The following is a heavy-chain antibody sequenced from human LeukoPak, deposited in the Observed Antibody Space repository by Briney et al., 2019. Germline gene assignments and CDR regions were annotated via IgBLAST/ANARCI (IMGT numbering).Heavy chain of an antibody. J-gene: IGHJ6*03. CDR1: GYTFTAYT. Sequence: GASVKVSCKASGYTFTAYTIHWVRQAPGQGLEWMGWINAGNGNTKSSQNFQGRLTITRDTSASTAHMELSSLRSEDTAVYYCARVGSYSKRDQKGYYYYYMDVWGKGTTVTVSS. D-gene: IGHD4-11*01. CDR2: INAGNGNT. CDR3: ARVGSYSKRDQKGYYYYYMDV. V-gene: IGHV1-3*01.